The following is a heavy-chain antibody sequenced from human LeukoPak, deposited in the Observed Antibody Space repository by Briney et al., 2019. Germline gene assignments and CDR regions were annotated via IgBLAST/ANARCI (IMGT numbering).Heavy chain of an antibody. Sequence: ASVKVSCKASGYTFTGYYMHWVRQAPGQGLEWMGWINPNSGGTNYAQKFQGRVTMTRDTSISTAYMELSRLRSDDTAVYYCARSGYCSSTSCYAGYYYYGMDVWGQGTTVTVSS. CDR2: INPNSGGT. J-gene: IGHJ6*02. D-gene: IGHD2-2*03. CDR3: ARSGYCSSTSCYAGYYYYGMDV. V-gene: IGHV1-2*02. CDR1: GYTFTGYY.